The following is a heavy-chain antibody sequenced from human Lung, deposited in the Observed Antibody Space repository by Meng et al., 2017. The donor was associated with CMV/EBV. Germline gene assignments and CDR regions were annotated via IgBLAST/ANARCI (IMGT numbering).Heavy chain of an antibody. CDR2: LIPVLNKA. V-gene: IGHV1-69*01. Sequence: QGQLVRRGAGVTKPRSSCKVGGTTSGGSFRTSTFSWVRQAPGQGLEWMGGLIPVLNKAKSAPRFQDRVTFTADETTTTAYMELSSLTFEDTAVYFCARGRGNQPLFDFWGQGTLVTVSS. CDR3: ARGRGNQPLFDF. D-gene: IGHD2/OR15-2a*01. CDR1: GGSFRTST. J-gene: IGHJ4*02.